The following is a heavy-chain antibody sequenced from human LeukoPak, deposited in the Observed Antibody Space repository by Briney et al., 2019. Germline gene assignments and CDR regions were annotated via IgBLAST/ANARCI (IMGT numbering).Heavy chain of an antibody. D-gene: IGHD2-15*01. J-gene: IGHJ4*02. Sequence: SETLSLTCTVSGGSISSGSYYWSWIRQPAGKGLEWIGRIYSSGSTNYNPSLKTRVTVSLDTSKNQFSLKLSSVTAADTAVYYCARFLGYCSGGSCYGVDYWGQGTLVTVSS. CDR2: IYSSGST. CDR3: ARFLGYCSGGSCYGVDY. V-gene: IGHV4-61*02. CDR1: GGSISSGSYY.